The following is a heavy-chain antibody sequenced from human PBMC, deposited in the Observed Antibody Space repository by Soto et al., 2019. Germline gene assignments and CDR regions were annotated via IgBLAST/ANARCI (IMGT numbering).Heavy chain of an antibody. D-gene: IGHD6-13*01. CDR1: GYSCTSYW. CDR3: ARHQSSSWYRGSYGMDV. Sequence: EYLKISVKGSGYSCTSYWIGWVRQMPGKGLEWMGIIYPGDSDTRYSPSFQGQVTISADKSISTAYLQWSSLKASDTAMYYCARHQSSSWYRGSYGMDVWGQGTTVTVSS. V-gene: IGHV5-51*01. J-gene: IGHJ6*02. CDR2: IYPGDSDT.